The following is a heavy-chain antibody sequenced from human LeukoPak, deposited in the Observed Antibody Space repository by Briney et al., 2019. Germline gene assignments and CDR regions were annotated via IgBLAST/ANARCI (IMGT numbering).Heavy chain of an antibody. D-gene: IGHD2-2*01. V-gene: IGHV4-61*02. CDR2: IYTSGST. J-gene: IGHJ5*02. CDR1: GGSINNGGYY. CDR3: AREEGYCSSTSCHNWFDP. Sequence: SETLSLTCTVSGGSINNGGYYWSWIRQHPGKGLEWIGRIYTSGSTNYNPSLKSRVAMSVDTSKNQFSLKLSSVTAADTAVYYCAREEGYCSSTSCHNWFDPWGQGTLVTVSS.